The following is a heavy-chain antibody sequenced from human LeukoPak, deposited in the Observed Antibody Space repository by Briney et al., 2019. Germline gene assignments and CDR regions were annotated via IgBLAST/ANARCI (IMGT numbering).Heavy chain of an antibody. V-gene: IGHV3-73*01. J-gene: IGHJ5*02. D-gene: IGHD2-2*02. CDR3: TALVVPAAIGLDP. CDR2: IRSKANSYAT. Sequence: GGSLRLSCAAAGFTFSGSAMHWVRQASGKGLEWVGRIRSKANSYATAYAASVKGRFTISRDDSKNTAYLQMNSLKTEDTAVYYCTALVVPAAIGLDPWGQGTLVTVSS. CDR1: GFTFSGSA.